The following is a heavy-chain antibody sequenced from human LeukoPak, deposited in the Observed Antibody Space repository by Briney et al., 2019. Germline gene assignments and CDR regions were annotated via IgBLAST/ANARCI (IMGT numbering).Heavy chain of an antibody. CDR2: IYSGGST. CDR3: ATGRDADSARGYYDMDV. V-gene: IGHV4-4*07. CDR1: GGSITGYY. J-gene: IGHJ6*04. Sequence: SETLSLTCTVSGGSITGYYWTWIRQPAGKGLEWIGRIYSGGSTNYNPPLKSRVTMSVDTSKNQFSLKLSSVTAADTAVYYCATGRDADSARGYYDMDVWGKGTTVTVSS. D-gene: IGHD5-24*01.